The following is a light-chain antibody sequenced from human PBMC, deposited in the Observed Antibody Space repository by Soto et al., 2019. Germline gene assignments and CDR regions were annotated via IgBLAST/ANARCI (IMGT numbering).Light chain of an antibody. V-gene: IGKV3-20*01. CDR1: QSISASH. CDR3: QYYGSSPYT. J-gene: IGKJ2*01. Sequence: EIVLTQSPGTLSLSPGERATLSCRASQSISASHLAWYQQKPGQAPRLLIYGASNRATGIPGRFSGSGSGTDFTLTIIRLEPEDYALYYCQYYGSSPYTFGQGTKLEIK. CDR2: GAS.